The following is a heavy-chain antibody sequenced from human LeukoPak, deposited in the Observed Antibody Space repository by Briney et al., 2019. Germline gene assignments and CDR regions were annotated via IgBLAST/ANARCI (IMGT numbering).Heavy chain of an antibody. CDR3: ASGARYCGGDSCYGPFGY. Sequence: ASVKVSCKASGYTFTCYYLHWVRQAPGQGLEWMGWINPNSGGTNYAQKFHGRVTMTRDTSITTAYMEMSRLRSDDAALYYCASGARYCGGDSCYGPFGYWGQGTLVTVSS. CDR2: INPNSGGT. J-gene: IGHJ4*02. CDR1: GYTFTCYY. V-gene: IGHV1-2*02. D-gene: IGHD2-15*01.